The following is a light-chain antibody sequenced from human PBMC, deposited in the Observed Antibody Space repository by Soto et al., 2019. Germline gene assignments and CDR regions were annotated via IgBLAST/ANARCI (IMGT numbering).Light chain of an antibody. V-gene: IGKV3-20*01. Sequence: IVSTQSPGTLSLSPVQRDTLSCRASQSLSSGYLGWYQQKPGQAPRLLIYGASSRATGIPDRFSGSASGTDFTLTISRLEPEDFAMYYCQQYGVSPWTFGQGTKVDIK. CDR1: QSLSSGY. CDR2: GAS. J-gene: IGKJ1*01. CDR3: QQYGVSPWT.